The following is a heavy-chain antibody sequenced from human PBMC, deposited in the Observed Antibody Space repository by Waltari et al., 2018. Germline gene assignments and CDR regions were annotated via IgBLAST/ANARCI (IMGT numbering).Heavy chain of an antibody. D-gene: IGHD6-19*01. CDR2: IIPIFGTA. CDR1: GGTFSSYA. Sequence: QVQLVQSGAEVKKPGSSVKVSCKASGGTFSSYAISWVRQAPGQGLEWMGGIIPIFGTANYAQKFQGRVTITTDESTSTAYMELSSLRSEDTAVYYCARVLQRRRLVQHNYYYYYMDVWGKGTTVTVSS. J-gene: IGHJ6*03. V-gene: IGHV1-69*05. CDR3: ARVLQRRRLVQHNYYYYYMDV.